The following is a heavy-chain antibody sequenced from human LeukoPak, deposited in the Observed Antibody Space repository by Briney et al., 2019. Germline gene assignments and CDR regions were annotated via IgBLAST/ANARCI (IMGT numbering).Heavy chain of an antibody. D-gene: IGHD6-13*01. Sequence: GRSLRLSCAASGFTFSSYAMHWVRQAPGKGLEWVAVISYDGSNKYYADSVKGRFTISRDNSKNTLYLQMNSLRAEDPAVYYCARAAYPLSRGMGDYFDYWGQGTLVTVSS. CDR2: ISYDGSNK. CDR1: GFTFSSYA. CDR3: ARAAYPLSRGMGDYFDY. V-gene: IGHV3-30*04. J-gene: IGHJ4*02.